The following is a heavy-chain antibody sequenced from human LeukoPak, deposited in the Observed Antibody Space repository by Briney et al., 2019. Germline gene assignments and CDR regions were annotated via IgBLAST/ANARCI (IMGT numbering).Heavy chain of an antibody. D-gene: IGHD6-19*01. CDR3: AILGGPDSSGWYVVDY. Sequence: ASVKVSRKASGYTFTSYGISWVRQATGQALEWIVSISAYNGNTNYAQKLQGRVTMTTDTSTSTAYMELRSLRSDDTAVYYCAILGGPDSSGWYVVDYWGQGTLVTVSS. V-gene: IGHV1-18*04. J-gene: IGHJ4*02. CDR1: GYTFTSYG. CDR2: ISAYNGNT.